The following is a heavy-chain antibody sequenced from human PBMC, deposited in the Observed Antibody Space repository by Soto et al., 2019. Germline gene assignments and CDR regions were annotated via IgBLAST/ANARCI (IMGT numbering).Heavy chain of an antibody. D-gene: IGHD4-17*01. CDR2: ISAYNGNT. Sequence: QVQLVQSGAEVKKPGASVKVSCKASGYTFTSYGISWVRQAPGQGLEWMGWISAYNGNTNYAQKLQGRVTMTTDTSTSTAYMELRSLRSDDTAVSYCARDFYPTYGDSGEAFDIWGQGTMVTVSS. J-gene: IGHJ3*02. CDR3: ARDFYPTYGDSGEAFDI. CDR1: GYTFTSYG. V-gene: IGHV1-18*01.